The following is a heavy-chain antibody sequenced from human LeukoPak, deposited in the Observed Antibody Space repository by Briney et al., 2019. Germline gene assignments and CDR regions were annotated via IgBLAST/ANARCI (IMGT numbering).Heavy chain of an antibody. V-gene: IGHV3-23*01. D-gene: IGHD3-10*01. CDR2: ISGSGGST. CDR1: GFTFSSYA. J-gene: IGHJ5*02. CDR3: AKDSLQYYYGSGTPVGFDP. Sequence: PGGSLRLSCAASGFTFSSYAMSWVRQAPGKGLEWVSAISGSGGSTYYADSVKGRFTISRDNSKNTLYLQMNSLRAEDTAVYYCAKDSLQYYYGSGTPVGFDPWGQGTLATVSS.